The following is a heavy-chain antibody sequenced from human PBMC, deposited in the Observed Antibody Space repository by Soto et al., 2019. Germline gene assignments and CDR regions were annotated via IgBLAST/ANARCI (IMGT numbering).Heavy chain of an antibody. Sequence: SETLSLTCTVSGGSISSSSYYWGWIRQPPGKGLEWIGSIYYSGSTYYNPSLKSRVTISVDTSKNQFSLKLSSVTAADTAVYYCARQITGTTFDPWGQGTLVTVSS. V-gene: IGHV4-39*01. J-gene: IGHJ5*02. CDR1: GGSISSSSYY. CDR2: IYYSGST. D-gene: IGHD1-7*01. CDR3: ARQITGTTFDP.